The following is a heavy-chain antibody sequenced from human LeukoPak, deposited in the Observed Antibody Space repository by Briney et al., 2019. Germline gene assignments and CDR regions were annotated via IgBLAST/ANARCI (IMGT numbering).Heavy chain of an antibody. J-gene: IGHJ4*02. CDR3: AKTDGYTSGWSGIDY. V-gene: IGHV3-33*06. CDR2: IWYDGSNK. Sequence: GGSLRLSCAASGFTFSSYGMHWVRQAPGKGLEWVAVIWYDGSNKYYADSVKGRFTISRDNSKNTLYLQMNRLRVEDTAVYYCAKTDGYTSGWSGIDYWGQGTLVTVSS. CDR1: GFTFSSYG. D-gene: IGHD6-19*01.